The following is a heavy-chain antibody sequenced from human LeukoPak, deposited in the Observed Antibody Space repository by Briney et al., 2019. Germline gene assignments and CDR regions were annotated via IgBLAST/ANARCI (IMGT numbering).Heavy chain of an antibody. CDR2: INHSGST. D-gene: IGHD4-23*01. V-gene: IGHV4-34*01. J-gene: IGHJ4*02. CDR1: GFTVSSNY. CDR3: ARGRFGGNGDY. Sequence: PGGSLRLSCAASGFTVSSNYMSWVRQPPGKGLEWIGEINHSGSTNYNPSLKSRVTISVDTSKNQFSLKLSSVTAADTAVYYCARGRFGGNGDYWGQGTLVTVSS.